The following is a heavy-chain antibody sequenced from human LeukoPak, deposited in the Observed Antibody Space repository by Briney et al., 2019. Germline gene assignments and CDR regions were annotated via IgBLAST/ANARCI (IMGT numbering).Heavy chain of an antibody. D-gene: IGHD3-10*01. CDR2: IYSGGST. CDR3: ARDTRFGELPKYYYGMDV. Sequence: GGSLRLSCAASGFTVSSNYMSWVRQAPGKGLEWVSVIYSGGSTYYADSVKGRFTISKDNSKNTLYLQMNSLRAEDTAVYYCARDTRFGELPKYYYGMDVWGQGTTVTVSS. J-gene: IGHJ6*02. CDR1: GFTVSSNY. V-gene: IGHV3-53*01.